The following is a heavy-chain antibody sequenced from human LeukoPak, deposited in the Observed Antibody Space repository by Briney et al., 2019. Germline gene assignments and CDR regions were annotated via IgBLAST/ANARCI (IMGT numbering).Heavy chain of an antibody. CDR3: ARGGGEGIYAY. CDR1: GGTFSSYA. D-gene: IGHD5/OR15-5a*01. CDR2: IIPILGIA. Sequence: SVKVSCKASGGTFSSYAISWVRQAPGQGLEWMGRIIPILGIANYAQKFQGRVTITAEKSTSTAYMELSSLRSEDTAVYYCARGGGEGIYAYWGQGTLVTVSS. J-gene: IGHJ4*02. V-gene: IGHV1-69*04.